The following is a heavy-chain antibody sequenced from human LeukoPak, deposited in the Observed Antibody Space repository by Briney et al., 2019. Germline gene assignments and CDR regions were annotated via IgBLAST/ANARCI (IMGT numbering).Heavy chain of an antibody. CDR2: IKQDESEK. CDR1: GFTFSSYW. D-gene: IGHD2-2*02. Sequence: GGSLRLSCAASGFTFSSYWMSWVRQAPGKGLEWVANIKQDESEKYYVDSAKGRFTISRDNAKNSLYLQMNSLRAEDTAVYYCASDSAGYCSSTSCYTPSLAFDIWGQGTMVTVSS. V-gene: IGHV3-7*01. J-gene: IGHJ3*02. CDR3: ASDSAGYCSSTSCYTPSLAFDI.